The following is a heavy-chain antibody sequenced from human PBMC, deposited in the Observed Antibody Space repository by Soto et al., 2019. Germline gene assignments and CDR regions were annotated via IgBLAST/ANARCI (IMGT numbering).Heavy chain of an antibody. CDR2: ISGGSSNI. Sequence: GGSLRLSCAASGFTFSSYSMNWVRQAPGKGLEWVSTISGGSSNIYYADSVQGRFTISRDNSKNTLYLQINSLRAEDTAVYYCAKDYSPGVVIINYFYMDVWGKGTTVTVSS. J-gene: IGHJ6*03. CDR3: AKDYSPGVVIINYFYMDV. CDR1: GFTFSSYS. D-gene: IGHD3-3*01. V-gene: IGHV3-21*04.